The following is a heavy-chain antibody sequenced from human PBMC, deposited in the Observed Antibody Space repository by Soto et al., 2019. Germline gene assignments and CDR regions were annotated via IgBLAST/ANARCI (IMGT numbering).Heavy chain of an antibody. CDR3: ARVLVAVAGKVRTTWLDP. J-gene: IGHJ5*02. CDR1: GYTFTSYV. Sequence: ASVKVSCKASGYTFTSYVISWVRQAPGQGIEWMGWISAYNGNTNYAQKLQGRVTMTTDTSTSTAYMELRSLRSDDTAVYYCARVLVAVAGKVRTTWLDPWGQGTLVTVSS. D-gene: IGHD6-19*01. CDR2: ISAYNGNT. V-gene: IGHV1-18*01.